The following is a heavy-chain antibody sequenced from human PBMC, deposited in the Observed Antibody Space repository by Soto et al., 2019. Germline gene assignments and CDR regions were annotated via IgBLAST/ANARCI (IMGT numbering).Heavy chain of an antibody. D-gene: IGHD3-10*01. CDR1: GDSFSSYY. CDR3: AALDGALDY. CDR2: IFHTGNT. V-gene: IGHV4-59*01. J-gene: IGHJ4*02. Sequence: SETLSLTCTVSGDSFSSYYWTWIRQPPGKRLEWVAYIFHTGNTNYNPSLKSRVTISVDTSKNQFSLKLRSVTPADTTVYYCAALDGALDYWGPGTLVTVSS.